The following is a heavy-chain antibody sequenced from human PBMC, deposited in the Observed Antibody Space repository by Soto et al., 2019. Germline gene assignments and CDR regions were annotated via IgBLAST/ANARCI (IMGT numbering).Heavy chain of an antibody. CDR3: ARGVRGRKIFDY. J-gene: IGHJ4*02. V-gene: IGHV4-30-2*01. CDR2: IYHSGST. CDR1: GGSISSGGYS. D-gene: IGHD3-10*01. Sequence: SETLSLTCAVSGGSISSGGYSWSWIRQPPGKGLEWIGYIYHSGSTYYNPSLKNRVTISIDTSKNQFSLKLSSVTAADTAVYSCARGVRGRKIFDYWGQGALGTVSS.